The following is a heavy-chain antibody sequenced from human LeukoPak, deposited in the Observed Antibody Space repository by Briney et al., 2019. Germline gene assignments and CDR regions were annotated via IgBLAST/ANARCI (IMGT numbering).Heavy chain of an antibody. CDR2: IDRDGSRI. CDR3: VRGNDYGGPHY. CDR1: GFTFSSYW. D-gene: IGHD4-23*01. V-gene: IGHV3-74*01. J-gene: IGHJ4*02. Sequence: GGSLRLSRAVSGFTFSSYWMHWVRQAPGKGLVWVSRIDRDGSRINYADSVKGRFTISRDNGMNTLFLQMNSLRAEDAAVYYCVRGNDYGGPHYWGQGTLVTVSS.